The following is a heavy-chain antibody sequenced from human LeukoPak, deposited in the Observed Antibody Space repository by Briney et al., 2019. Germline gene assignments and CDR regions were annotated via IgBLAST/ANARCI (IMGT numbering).Heavy chain of an antibody. Sequence: KESGPVLVKPTQTLTLTCTFSGFSLSTSGMRVSWIRQPPGKALEWLARIDWDDDKFYGTSLKTRLTISKDTSKNQVVLTMTNMDPVDTATYYCARTNYGDYRNWFDPWGQGTLVTVSS. CDR1: GFSLSTSGMR. D-gene: IGHD4-17*01. CDR2: IDWDDDK. V-gene: IGHV2-70*04. J-gene: IGHJ5*02. CDR3: ARTNYGDYRNWFDP.